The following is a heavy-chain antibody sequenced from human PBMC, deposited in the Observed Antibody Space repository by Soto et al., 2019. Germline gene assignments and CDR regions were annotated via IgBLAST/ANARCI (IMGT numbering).Heavy chain of an antibody. CDR3: ARGGVYSSGWLTIDY. CDR2: IWYDGSNK. CDR1: GFTFSSYG. Sequence: QVQLVESGGGVVQPGRSLRLSCAASGFTFSSYGMHWVRLAPGKGLEWVAVIWYDGSNKYYADSVKGRFTISRDNSKNTLYLQMNSLRAEDTAVYYCARGGVYSSGWLTIDYWGQGTLVTVSS. D-gene: IGHD6-19*01. J-gene: IGHJ4*02. V-gene: IGHV3-33*01.